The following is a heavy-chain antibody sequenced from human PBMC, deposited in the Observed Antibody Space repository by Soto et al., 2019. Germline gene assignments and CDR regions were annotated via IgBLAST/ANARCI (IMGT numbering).Heavy chain of an antibody. D-gene: IGHD2-15*01. Sequence: QVQLVESGGGVVQPGRSLRLSCAASGFTFSSYAMHWVRQAPGKGLEWVAVISYDGSNKYYADSVKGRFTISRDNSKNTLYLQMNSLRAEDTAVYYYARDRSWDVGWYFDLWGRGTLVTVSS. J-gene: IGHJ2*01. CDR2: ISYDGSNK. V-gene: IGHV3-30-3*01. CDR1: GFTFSSYA. CDR3: ARDRSWDVGWYFDL.